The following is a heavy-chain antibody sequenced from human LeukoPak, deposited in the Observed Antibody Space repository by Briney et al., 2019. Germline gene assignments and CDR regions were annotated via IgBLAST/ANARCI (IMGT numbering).Heavy chain of an antibody. J-gene: IGHJ3*02. V-gene: IGHV4-39*01. CDR1: GDSTSSSTYY. D-gene: IGHD5-12*01. CDR3: ATHRRSGSGGSENAFEI. Sequence: PSETLSLTCTVSGDSTSSSTYYWDWIRQAPGKGLEWIGSIYDSGTTHYNPSLKSRVTISGDTSKNQFSLMLNSVTAADTAIYYCATHRRSGSGGSENAFEIWGQGTMVTVSS. CDR2: IYDSGTT.